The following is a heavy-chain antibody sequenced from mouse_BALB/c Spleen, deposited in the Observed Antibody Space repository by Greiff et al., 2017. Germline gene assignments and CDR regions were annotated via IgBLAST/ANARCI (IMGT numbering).Heavy chain of an antibody. J-gene: IGHJ2*01. Sequence: QVQLKQSGAELAKPGASVKMSCKASGYTFTSYWMHWVKQRPGQGLEWIGYINPSTGYTEYNQKFKDKATLTADKSSSTAYMQLSSLTSEDSAVYYCASRYDDYWGQGTTLTVSS. CDR2: INPSTGYT. CDR3: ASRYDDY. D-gene: IGHD2-14*01. V-gene: IGHV1-7*01. CDR1: GYTFTSYW.